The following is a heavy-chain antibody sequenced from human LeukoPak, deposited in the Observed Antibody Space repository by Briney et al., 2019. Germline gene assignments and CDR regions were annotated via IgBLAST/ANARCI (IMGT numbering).Heavy chain of an antibody. V-gene: IGHV4-34*01. D-gene: IGHD3-10*01. J-gene: IGHJ4*02. Sequence: SETLSLTCAVYGGSFSGYYWSWIRQPPGKGLEWIGEINHSGSTNYNPSLKSRVTISVDTSKNRFSLKLSSVTAADTAVYYCARRSPLYGSGSYYLGYWGQGTLVTVSS. CDR1: GGSFSGYY. CDR2: INHSGST. CDR3: ARRSPLYGSGSYYLGY.